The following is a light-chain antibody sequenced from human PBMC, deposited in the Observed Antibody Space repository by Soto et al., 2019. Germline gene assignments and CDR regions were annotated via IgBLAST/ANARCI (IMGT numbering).Light chain of an antibody. Sequence: DILMTQSPSSVSASVGDRVTLTCRASQDIGNLLARYQQKPGKAPKLLIYFGSNLQTGVPSRFSGSGSGTDFTLTISSLQPEDLATYYCQQADSFPLTFGRGTRVEIK. CDR2: FGS. CDR3: QQADSFPLT. V-gene: IGKV1-12*01. CDR1: QDIGNL. J-gene: IGKJ4*01.